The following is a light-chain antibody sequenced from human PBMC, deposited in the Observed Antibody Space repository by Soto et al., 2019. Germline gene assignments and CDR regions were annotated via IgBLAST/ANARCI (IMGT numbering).Light chain of an antibody. Sequence: EFVLTQSPGTLSLSPGERATLSCRASQTVRNNYLAWYQQKPGQAPRLLIYDASSRATGIPDRFSGGGSGTDFTLTISRLEPEDFEVYYCQPFSSSPLTFGGGNTVAIK. CDR2: DAS. V-gene: IGKV3-20*01. J-gene: IGKJ4*01. CDR3: QPFSSSPLT. CDR1: QTVRNNY.